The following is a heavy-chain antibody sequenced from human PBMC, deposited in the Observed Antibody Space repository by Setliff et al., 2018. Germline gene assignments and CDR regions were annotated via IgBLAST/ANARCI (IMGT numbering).Heavy chain of an antibody. V-gene: IGHV4-61*09. CDR2: IYTNGGT. J-gene: IGHJ4*01. CDR1: GASISSGNDF. Sequence: LSLTCSVSGASISSGNDFWNWIRQPAGKGLEWIGNIYTNGGTDYSPSLRSRVTISLGTSKNQFSLQLTPVTAADTAIYYCARSDDNFQYPDYWGQGTLVTVSS. D-gene: IGHD1-1*01. CDR3: ARSDDNFQYPDY.